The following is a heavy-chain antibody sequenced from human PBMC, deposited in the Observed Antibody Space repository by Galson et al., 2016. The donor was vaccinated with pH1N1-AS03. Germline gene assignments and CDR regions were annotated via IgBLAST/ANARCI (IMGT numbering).Heavy chain of an antibody. CDR3: ARDYSTSSQYYYYYYMDV. CDR1: DYTFANYG. J-gene: IGHJ6*03. Sequence: QSGAEVKKPGASVKVSCKASDYTFANYGISWVRQAPGQGLEWMGWISTYNGNTNYAQKFQGRVTMTTDTSTSTAYMELRSLRSDDTAVYYCARDYSTSSQYYYYYYMDVWGKGTTVTVFS. CDR2: ISTYNGNT. D-gene: IGHD6-6*01. V-gene: IGHV1-18*01.